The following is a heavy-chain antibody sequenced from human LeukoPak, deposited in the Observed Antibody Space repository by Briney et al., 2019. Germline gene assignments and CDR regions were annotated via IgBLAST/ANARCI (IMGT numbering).Heavy chain of an antibody. Sequence: PGGSVRLSCAASGFTFSTYFMHWVRQAPGKGLEWVADIASDGSHTFYVESVKGRFTISRDNSKNTLYLPMNSLRAEDTAVYFCARERQDTILHSGAFDIWGQGTMVTVSS. D-gene: IGHD2-21*01. CDR3: ARERQDTILHSGAFDI. CDR2: IASDGSHT. CDR1: GFTFSTYF. V-gene: IGHV3-30-3*01. J-gene: IGHJ3*02.